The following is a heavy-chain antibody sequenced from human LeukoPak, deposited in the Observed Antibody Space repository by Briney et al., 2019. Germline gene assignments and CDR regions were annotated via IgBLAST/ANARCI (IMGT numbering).Heavy chain of an antibody. D-gene: IGHD6-13*01. Sequence: SEALSLTCTVSGGSISNYYWNWIRQPPGKGLEWIGYIYYTGSTNYNPSLRSRVTMSVDTSKNQFSLNLRSVTPEDTAVYYCARNLIPEQLVLNFWGQGTLVTVSS. V-gene: IGHV4-59*01. CDR3: ARNLIPEQLVLNF. CDR2: IYYTGST. CDR1: GGSISNYY. J-gene: IGHJ4*02.